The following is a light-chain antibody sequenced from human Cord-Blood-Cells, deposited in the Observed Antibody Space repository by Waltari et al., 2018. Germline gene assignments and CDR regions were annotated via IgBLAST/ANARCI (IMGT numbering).Light chain of an antibody. J-gene: IGLJ2*01. Sequence: QSALTQPASVSGSPGQSITLSCTGTSSDVGGYNYVSWYQQHPDKAPKLMIYDVSNRPSGVSNRFSGSKSGNTASLTISGLQAEDEADYYCSSYTSSSTFVVFGGGTKLTVL. CDR3: SSYTSSSTFVV. V-gene: IGLV2-14*01. CDR2: DVS. CDR1: SSDVGGYNY.